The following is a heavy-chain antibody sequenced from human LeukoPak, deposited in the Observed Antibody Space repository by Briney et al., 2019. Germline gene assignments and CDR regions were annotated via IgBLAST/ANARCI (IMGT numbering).Heavy chain of an antibody. Sequence: ASVKVSCKVSGYTLTELSMHWVRQAPGKGLGWMGGFDPEDGETIYAQKFQGRVTMTEDTSTDTAYMELSSLRSEDTAVYYCVTGANYYDSSGYPRNYFDYWGQGTLVTVSS. V-gene: IGHV1-24*01. CDR3: VTGANYYDSSGYPRNYFDY. J-gene: IGHJ4*02. CDR1: GYTLTELS. D-gene: IGHD3-22*01. CDR2: FDPEDGET.